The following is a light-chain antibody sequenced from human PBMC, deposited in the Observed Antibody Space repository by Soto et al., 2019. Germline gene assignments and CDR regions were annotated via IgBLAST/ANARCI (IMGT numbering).Light chain of an antibody. CDR3: SSFAGSYSLL. Sequence: QSVLTQPRSVSGSPGQSVTISCTGTGSDVGGYNYVSWYQEHPGKAPKLMIYDVSERPSGVPDRFSGSKSGNTASLTISGLQAEDEADYYCSSFAGSYSLLFGGGTKVTVL. CDR1: GSDVGGYNY. J-gene: IGLJ2*01. V-gene: IGLV2-11*01. CDR2: DVS.